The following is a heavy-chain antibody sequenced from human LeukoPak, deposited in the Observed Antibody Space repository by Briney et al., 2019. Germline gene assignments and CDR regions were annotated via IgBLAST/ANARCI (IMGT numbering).Heavy chain of an antibody. Sequence: PSETLSLTCTVSGGSISSSSYYWGWIRQPPGKGLEWIGSIYYSGSTYYNPSLKSRVTISVDTSKNQFSLKLSSVTAADTAVYYCARHSNGGVWGSYRLNWFDPWGQGTLVTVSS. V-gene: IGHV4-39*01. CDR1: GGSISSSSYY. J-gene: IGHJ5*02. CDR2: IYYSGST. CDR3: ARHSNGGVWGSYRLNWFDP. D-gene: IGHD3-16*02.